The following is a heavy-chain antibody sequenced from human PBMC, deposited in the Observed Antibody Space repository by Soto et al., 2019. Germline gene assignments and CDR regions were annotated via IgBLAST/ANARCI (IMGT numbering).Heavy chain of an antibody. D-gene: IGHD1-20*01. Sequence: GGSLRLSCAASGFSFSGYAMTWVRQAPGKGLEWVSTTGASGRTTYYADSVKGRFTVSRDNSKNTLDLQMSSLRADDTAVYYCATVHNTSRSFDYWGQGTLVTVSS. CDR1: GFSFSGYA. J-gene: IGHJ4*02. V-gene: IGHV3-23*01. CDR3: ATVHNTSRSFDY. CDR2: TGASGRTT.